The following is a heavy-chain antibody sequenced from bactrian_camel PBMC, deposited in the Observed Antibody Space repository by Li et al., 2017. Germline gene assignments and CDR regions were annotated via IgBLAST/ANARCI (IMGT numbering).Heavy chain of an antibody. CDR2: LEITTSNT. CDR1: VSRTC. V-gene: IGHV3-2*01. D-gene: IGHD5*01. J-gene: IGHJ4*01. CDR3: AAEPGFCPVGVTLAGITWISIHT. Sequence: QVQLVESGGGSVQAGGTLRLTCVSSVSRTCMGWFRQAPGKEREAVAGLEITTSNTYYGDSVKGRFTISQENPKSTVYLRMNSLQPEDSGMYYCAAEPGFCPVGVTLAGITWISIHTGARGPRSPSP.